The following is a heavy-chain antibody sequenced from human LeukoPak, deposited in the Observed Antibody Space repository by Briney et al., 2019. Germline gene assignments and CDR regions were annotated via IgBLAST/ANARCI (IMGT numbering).Heavy chain of an antibody. Sequence: SVKVSCKASGGTFSSYAISWVRQAPGQGLEWMGGIIPIFGTANYAQKFQGRVTITTDESTSTAYMELSSLRSEDTAVYYCARDNHAGANWFDPWGQGTLVTVSS. V-gene: IGHV1-69*05. CDR2: IIPIFGTA. CDR1: GGTFSSYA. D-gene: IGHD1-14*01. J-gene: IGHJ5*02. CDR3: ARDNHAGANWFDP.